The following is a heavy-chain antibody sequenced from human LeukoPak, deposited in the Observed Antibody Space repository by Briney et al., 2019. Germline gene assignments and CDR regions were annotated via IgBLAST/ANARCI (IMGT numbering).Heavy chain of an antibody. V-gene: IGHV1-8*01. CDR3: ARGPLGPYYDILTGYYYMDV. J-gene: IGHJ6*03. Sequence: ASVKVSCKASGYTFTSYDINWVRQATGQGLEWMGWMNPNSGNTGYAQKFQGRVTMTRNTSISTAYMELSSLRSEDTAVYYCARGPLGPYYDILTGYYYMDVWGKGTTVIVSS. CDR2: MNPNSGNT. CDR1: GYTFTSYD. D-gene: IGHD3-9*01.